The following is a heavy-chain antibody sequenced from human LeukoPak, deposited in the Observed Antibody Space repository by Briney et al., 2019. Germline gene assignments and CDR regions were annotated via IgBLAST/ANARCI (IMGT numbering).Heavy chain of an antibody. V-gene: IGHV4-39*01. Sequence: PSETLSLTCTVSGGSISSSSYYWGWIRQPPGKGLEWIGSIYYSGSTYYNPSLKSRVTISVDTSKNQSSLKLSSVTAADTAVYYCARFAVVVVAATRARRAFDIWGQGTMVTVSS. J-gene: IGHJ3*02. D-gene: IGHD2-15*01. CDR1: GGSISSSSYY. CDR2: IYYSGST. CDR3: ARFAVVVVAATRARRAFDI.